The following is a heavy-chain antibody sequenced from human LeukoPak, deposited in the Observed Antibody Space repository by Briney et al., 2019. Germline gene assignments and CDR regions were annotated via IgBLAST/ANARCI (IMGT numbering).Heavy chain of an antibody. CDR1: VDSIISYY. D-gene: IGHD5-24*01. CDR3: ARHVTISGPYDASDI. J-gene: IGHJ3*02. CDR2: IYYSGGT. V-gene: IGHV4-59*08. Sequence: PSETLSLTCTVSVDSIISYYWSWIRQPPGKGLEWIGYIYYSGGTDYNPSLKSRVTISVDTSKNQFSLKLRSVTAADTAVYYCARHVTISGPYDASDIWGQGTMVTVSP.